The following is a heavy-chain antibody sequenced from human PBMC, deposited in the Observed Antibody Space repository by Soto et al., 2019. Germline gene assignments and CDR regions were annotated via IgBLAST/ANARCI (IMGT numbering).Heavy chain of an antibody. Sequence: GGSLRLSCAASGFTFSSYAMHWVRQAPGKGLEWVAVISYDGSNKYYADSVKGRFTISRDNSKNTLYLQMNSLRAEDTAVYYCARDPFSSYSSSWYPYYFDYWGQGTLVTVSS. V-gene: IGHV3-30-3*01. CDR2: ISYDGSNK. D-gene: IGHD6-13*01. CDR3: ARDPFSSYSSSWYPYYFDY. CDR1: GFTFSSYA. J-gene: IGHJ4*02.